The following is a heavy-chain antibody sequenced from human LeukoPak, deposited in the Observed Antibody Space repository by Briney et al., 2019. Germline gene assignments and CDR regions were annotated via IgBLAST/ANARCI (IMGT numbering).Heavy chain of an antibody. Sequence: SVKVSCKASGGTFGSYAISWVRQAAGQGLEWMGRIIPIFGIANYAQKFQGRVTITADKSTSTAYMELSSLRSEDTAVYYCASQGVDYYDSSRNAFDIWGQGTMVTVSS. CDR1: GGTFGSYA. CDR3: ASQGVDYYDSSRNAFDI. D-gene: IGHD3-22*01. CDR2: IIPIFGIA. J-gene: IGHJ3*02. V-gene: IGHV1-69*04.